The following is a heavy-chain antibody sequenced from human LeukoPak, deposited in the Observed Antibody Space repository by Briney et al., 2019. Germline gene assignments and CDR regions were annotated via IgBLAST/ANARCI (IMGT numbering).Heavy chain of an antibody. V-gene: IGHV4-59*01. D-gene: IGHD3-10*01. CDR2: IYYSGST. J-gene: IGHJ5*02. CDR1: GGSISSYY. CDR3: ARERRAPVLLWFGGQHNENWFDP. Sequence: PSETLSLTCTVSGGSISSYYWSWIRQPPGKGLEWIGYIYYSGSTNYNPSLKSRVAISVDTSKNQFSLKLSSVTAADTAVYYCARERRAPVLLWFGGQHNENWFDPWGQGTLVTVSS.